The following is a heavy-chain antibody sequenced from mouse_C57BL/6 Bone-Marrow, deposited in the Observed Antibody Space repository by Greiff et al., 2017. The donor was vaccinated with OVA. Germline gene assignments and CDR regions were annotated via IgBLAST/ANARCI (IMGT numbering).Heavy chain of an antibody. CDR2: LDPSDSYP. Sequence: QVQLQQPGAEPVKPGASVKLSCKASGYTFTSYWMQWVKQRPGQGLEWIGELDPSDSYPNYNPKFKGKATLTVDTSSSTAYMQLSSLTSEDSAVYYCARGITTVVEAYWGQGTLVTVSA. CDR3: ARGITTVVEAY. CDR1: GYTFTSYW. D-gene: IGHD1-1*01. J-gene: IGHJ3*01. V-gene: IGHV1-50*01.